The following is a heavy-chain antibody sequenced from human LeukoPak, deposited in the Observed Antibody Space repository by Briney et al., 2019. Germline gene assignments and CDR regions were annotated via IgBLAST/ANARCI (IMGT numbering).Heavy chain of an antibody. CDR2: ISWNSGSI. V-gene: IGHV3-9*03. CDR3: ASQKLGYCSGGSCYGDAFDI. J-gene: IGHJ3*02. Sequence: PGGSLRLSCAASGFTFDDYAMHWVRHAPGKGLEWVSGISWNSGSIGYADSVKGRFTISRDNAKNSLYLQMNSLRAEDMALYYCASQKLGYCSGGSCYGDAFDIWGRGTMVTVSS. D-gene: IGHD2-15*01. CDR1: GFTFDDYA.